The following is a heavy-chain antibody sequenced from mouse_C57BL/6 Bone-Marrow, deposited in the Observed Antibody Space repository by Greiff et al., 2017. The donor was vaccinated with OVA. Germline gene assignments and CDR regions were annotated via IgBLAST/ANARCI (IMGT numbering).Heavy chain of an antibody. CDR1: GYTFTDYN. V-gene: IGHV1-18*01. J-gene: IGHJ3*01. D-gene: IGHD2-3*01. CDR3: ARWGGYYLAWLAY. Sequence: VQLQQSGPELVKPGASVKIPCKASGYTFTDYNMDWVKQSHGKSLEWIGDINPNNGGTIYNQKFKGKATLTVDKSSSTAYMELRSLTSEDTAVYYCARWGGYYLAWLAYWGQGTLVTVSA. CDR2: INPNNGGT.